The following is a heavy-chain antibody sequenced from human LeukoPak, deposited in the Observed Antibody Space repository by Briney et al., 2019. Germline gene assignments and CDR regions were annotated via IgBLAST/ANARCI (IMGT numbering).Heavy chain of an antibody. V-gene: IGHV1-18*01. Sequence: GASATVSFKASGYTFTSYGISWVRQAPGQGLEWMGWISAYNGNTNYAQKLQGRVTMTTDTSTSTAYMELRSLRSDDTAVYYCAREFNNWFDPWGQGTLVTVSS. CDR2: ISAYNGNT. CDR1: GYTFTSYG. J-gene: IGHJ5*02. CDR3: AREFNNWFDP.